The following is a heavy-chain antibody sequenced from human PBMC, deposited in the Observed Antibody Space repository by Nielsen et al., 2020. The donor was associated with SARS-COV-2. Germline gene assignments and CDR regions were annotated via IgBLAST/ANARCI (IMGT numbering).Heavy chain of an antibody. V-gene: IGHV4-39*01. CDR3: ERVARDRLVHNNWFDP. CDR1: GGSISSSSYY. CDR2: IYYSGST. Sequence: SETLSLTCTVSGGSISSSSYYWGWIRQPPGKGLEWIGSIYYSGSTYYNPSLKSRVTISVDTSKNQFSLKLSSVTAADTAVYYCERVARDRLVHNNWFDPWGQGTLVTVSS. J-gene: IGHJ5*02. D-gene: IGHD6-19*01.